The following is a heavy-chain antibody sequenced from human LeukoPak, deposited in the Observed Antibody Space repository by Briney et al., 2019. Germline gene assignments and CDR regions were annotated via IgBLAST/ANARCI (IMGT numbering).Heavy chain of an antibody. CDR3: ARDHPRYGMDV. CDR1: GFTVSSNY. CDR2: IYSGGST. Sequence: GGSLRLSCAASGFTVSSNYMSWVRQAPGKGLEWASVIYSGGSTYYADSVKGRFTISRDNSKNTLYLQMNSLRAEDTAVYYCARDHPRYGMDVWGQGTTVTVSS. V-gene: IGHV3-66*01. J-gene: IGHJ6*02.